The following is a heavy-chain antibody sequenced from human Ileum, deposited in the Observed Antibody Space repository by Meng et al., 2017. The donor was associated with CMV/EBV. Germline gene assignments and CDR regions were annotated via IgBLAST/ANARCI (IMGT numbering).Heavy chain of an antibody. J-gene: IGHJ4*02. CDR1: GGSFSGYY. V-gene: IGHV4-34*01. CDR3: ARGRRDGYNNPPLDY. D-gene: IGHD5-24*01. Sequence: QVQLQQWGAGLLKPSETLSLTCAVYGGSFSGYYWSWIRQPPGKGLEWIGEINHSGSTNYNPSLKSRVTISVDTSKNQFSLKLSSVTAADTAVYYCARGRRDGYNNPPLDYWGQGTLVTASS. CDR2: INHSGST.